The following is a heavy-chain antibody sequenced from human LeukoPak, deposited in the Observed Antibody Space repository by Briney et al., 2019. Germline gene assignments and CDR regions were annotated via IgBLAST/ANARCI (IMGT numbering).Heavy chain of an antibody. Sequence: ASVKVSCKASGYTFISYGISWVRQAPGQGREWMGWISAYNGNTNYAQKLQGRVTMTTDTYTNTTYMELRSLRSDDTAVYYCASSDGKYFQHWGQGTLVTVSS. CDR2: ISAYNGNT. V-gene: IGHV1-18*01. CDR3: ASSDGKYFQH. CDR1: GYTFISYG. J-gene: IGHJ1*01. D-gene: IGHD1-1*01.